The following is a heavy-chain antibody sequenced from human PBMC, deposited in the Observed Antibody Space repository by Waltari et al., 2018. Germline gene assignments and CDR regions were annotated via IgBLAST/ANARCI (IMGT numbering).Heavy chain of an antibody. CDR3: SRVSASGDGMDV. D-gene: IGHD3-16*01. J-gene: IGHJ6*02. V-gene: IGHV3-49*03. CDR1: GFTFGAHA. Sequence: EVQLVESGGGLVQPGRSRRLSGTTSGFTFGAHALSWFRQAPGKGLEWVGFIRSKFYGGTTDYAASVKGRFTVSRDDSKSIAYLQMNSLKTEDTGVYYCSRVSASGDGMDVWGQGTTVTVSS. CDR2: IRSKFYGGTT.